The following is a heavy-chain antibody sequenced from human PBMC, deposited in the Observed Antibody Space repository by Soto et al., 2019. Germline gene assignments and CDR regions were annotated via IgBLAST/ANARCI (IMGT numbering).Heavy chain of an antibody. Sequence: EVQLVESGGGLVQPGGSLRLSCAASGFTVSTNHMSWVRQAPGKGLEWVSVIYSGGSTYYADSVKGRFTISRDNSKNTLYLQMNSLRAEDSAVYYCARVWELSFDYWGQGTLVTVSS. V-gene: IGHV3-66*01. CDR1: GFTVSTNH. D-gene: IGHD1-26*01. CDR3: ARVWELSFDY. CDR2: IYSGGST. J-gene: IGHJ4*02.